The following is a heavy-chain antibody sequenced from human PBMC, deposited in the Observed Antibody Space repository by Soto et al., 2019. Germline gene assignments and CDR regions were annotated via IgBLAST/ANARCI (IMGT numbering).Heavy chain of an antibody. V-gene: IGHV3-72*01. CDR3: TIEGAYPGPDFDY. J-gene: IGHJ4*02. D-gene: IGHD3-16*01. Sequence: GGSLRLSCAASAFTFSDRYMDWVRQAPGKGLEWVGRTKNKANSYTTEYAASVKGRFTISRDYSRDSVYLQMNSLKTDDTAVYYCTIEGAYPGPDFDYWGQGTLVTVSS. CDR1: AFTFSDRY. CDR2: TKNKANSYTT.